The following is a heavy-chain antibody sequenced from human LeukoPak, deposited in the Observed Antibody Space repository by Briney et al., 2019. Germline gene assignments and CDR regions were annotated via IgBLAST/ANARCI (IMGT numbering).Heavy chain of an antibody. CDR2: INPNSGGT. CDR1: GYTFTGYY. Sequence: ASVKVSCKASGYTFTGYYMHWVRQAPGQGLEWMGWINPNSGGTNYAQKFQGRVTMTRDTSISTAYMELSRLRSDDTAVYYCARAVGSGSYQVNFDYWGQGTLVTVSS. V-gene: IGHV1-2*02. J-gene: IGHJ4*02. D-gene: IGHD1-26*01. CDR3: ARAVGSGSYQVNFDY.